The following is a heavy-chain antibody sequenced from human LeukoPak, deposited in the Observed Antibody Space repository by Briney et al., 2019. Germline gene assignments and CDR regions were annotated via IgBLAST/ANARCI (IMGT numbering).Heavy chain of an antibody. V-gene: IGHV3-23*01. D-gene: IGHD1-26*01. J-gene: IGHJ5*02. CDR3: ARDLLPLGGTLGNWFDP. CDR2: ISGSGGRT. CDR1: GFTFNSYN. Sequence: TGGSLRLSCVASGFTFNSYNIEWVRQAPGKGLEWVATISGSGGRTFHADSVKGRFTISRDNSMNTLFLQMNSLRVDDTAVYYCARDLLPLGGTLGNWFDPWGQGTLVTVSS.